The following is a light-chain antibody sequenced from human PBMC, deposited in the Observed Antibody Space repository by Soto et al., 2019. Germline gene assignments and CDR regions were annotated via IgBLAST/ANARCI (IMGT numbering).Light chain of an antibody. J-gene: IGLJ3*02. CDR3: CSYINANNNWV. CDR2: DVS. V-gene: IGLV2-14*03. CDR1: SDIGSNDY. Sequence: QSALTQPASVSGSPGQSITISCAGSDIGSNDYVTWYQQHPGKAPTLIIFDVSNRPSGVSHRFSGSKSGTTASLTISGLQADDEAYYYCCSYINANNNWVFGGGTKLT.